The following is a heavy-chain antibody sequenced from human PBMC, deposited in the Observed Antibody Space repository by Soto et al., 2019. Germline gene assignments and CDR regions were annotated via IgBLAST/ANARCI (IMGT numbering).Heavy chain of an antibody. Sequence: PWWSXRLSWVAAGFTCDTYSINLVRHAPGKGHEWVSYISSSSSTIYYAESLKGRFTISRDNAKNSLYLQMNSLRDEDTALYYCARGEIIGGNYYAYWGQGTLVTLSS. CDR2: ISSSSSTI. CDR3: ARGEIIGGNYYAY. J-gene: IGHJ4*02. V-gene: IGHV3-48*02. CDR1: GFTCDTYS. D-gene: IGHD1-26*01.